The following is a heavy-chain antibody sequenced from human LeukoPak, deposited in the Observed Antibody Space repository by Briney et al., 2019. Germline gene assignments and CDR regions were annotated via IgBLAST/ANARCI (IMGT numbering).Heavy chain of an antibody. J-gene: IGHJ4*02. CDR1: GFTFSSYG. V-gene: IGHV3-23*01. Sequence: AGGSLRLSCAASGFTFSSYGMSWVRQAPGKGLEWVSAISGSGGSTYYADSVKGRFTISRDNSKNTLYLQMNSLRAEDTAVYYCAKDYSSGYYYFDYWGQGTLVTVSS. CDR3: AKDYSSGYYYFDY. CDR2: ISGSGGST. D-gene: IGHD3-22*01.